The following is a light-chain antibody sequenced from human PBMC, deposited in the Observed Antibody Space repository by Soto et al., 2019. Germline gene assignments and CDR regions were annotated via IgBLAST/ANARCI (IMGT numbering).Light chain of an antibody. Sequence: DIQMTQSPPSLSASVGDRVTISCRASQTINNYLNWYQQKPGKAPEVLIYAASSLQSGVPSRFSGRGSGTEFTLTISSVQPEDFTTYYCQQNYSPVCTFSPGTKVDL. J-gene: IGKJ3*01. CDR1: QTINNY. CDR2: AAS. V-gene: IGKV1-39*01. CDR3: QQNYSPVCT.